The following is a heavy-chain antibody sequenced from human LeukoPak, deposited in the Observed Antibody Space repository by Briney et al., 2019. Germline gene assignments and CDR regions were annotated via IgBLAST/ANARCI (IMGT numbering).Heavy chain of an antibody. CDR1: GFNFNIYS. V-gene: IGHV3-48*01. D-gene: IGHD3-3*01. J-gene: IGHJ4*02. Sequence: GGSLRLSCAASGFNFNIYSMNWVRQAPGKGLEWVSYITSSSSTIYYADSVRGRFIISRDNAKKSVYLQLNKLRADDTAVYYCARSTEWYADYWGQGTLVTVSS. CDR3: ARSTEWYADY. CDR2: ITSSSSTI.